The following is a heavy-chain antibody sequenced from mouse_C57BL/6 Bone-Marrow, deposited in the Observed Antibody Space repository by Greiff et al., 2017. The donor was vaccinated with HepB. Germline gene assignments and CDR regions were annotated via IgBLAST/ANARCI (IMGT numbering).Heavy chain of an antibody. CDR1: GYAFSSYW. J-gene: IGHJ2*01. D-gene: IGHD3-2*02. Sequence: QVQLQQSGAELVKPGASVKISCKASGYAFSSYWMNWVKQRPGKGLEWIGQIYPGDGDTNYNGKFKGKATLTADKSSSTAYMQLSSLTSEDSAVYFCARGGGQLRLYYFDYWGQGTTLTVSS. CDR3: ARGGGQLRLYYFDY. V-gene: IGHV1-80*01. CDR2: IYPGDGDT.